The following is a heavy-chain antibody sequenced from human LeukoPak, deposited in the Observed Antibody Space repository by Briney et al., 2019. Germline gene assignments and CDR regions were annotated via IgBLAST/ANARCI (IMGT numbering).Heavy chain of an antibody. V-gene: IGHV3-23*01. Sequence: GGSLRLSCAASGFTFSSYAVSWVRQAPGKGLEWVSAISGSGGSTYYADSVEGRFTISRDNSKNTLHLQMNSLRAEDTAVYYCAKGFGSSWYDSFFDYWGQGTLVTVSS. CDR1: GFTFSSYA. CDR3: AKGFGSSWYDSFFDY. J-gene: IGHJ4*02. CDR2: ISGSGGST. D-gene: IGHD6-13*01.